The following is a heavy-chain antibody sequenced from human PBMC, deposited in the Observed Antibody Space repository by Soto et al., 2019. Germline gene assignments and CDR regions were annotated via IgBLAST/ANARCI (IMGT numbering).Heavy chain of an antibody. D-gene: IGHD1-7*01. V-gene: IGHV1-46*01. CDR2: INPNDGTT. CDR1: GYSFTTYF. J-gene: IGHJ4*02. Sequence: QVQLVQSGAEVKRPGASVKVSCKASGYSFTTYFMQWVRQAPGQGLEWVGIINPNDGTTSYAQKFQGRVTMTRDTSTNTDYMDLSNLRSEDTAVYYCETSLQLRKGWAFDYWGQGTLVTVSS. CDR3: ETSLQLRKGWAFDY.